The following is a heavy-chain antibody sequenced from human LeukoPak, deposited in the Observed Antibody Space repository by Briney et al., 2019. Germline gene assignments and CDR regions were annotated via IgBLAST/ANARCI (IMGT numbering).Heavy chain of an antibody. J-gene: IGHJ4*02. D-gene: IGHD5-18*01. CDR1: GFTFSSYS. CDR2: ISSSSSYI. Sequence: GGSLRLSCAASGFTFSSYSMNWVRQAPGKGLEWVSSISSSSSYIYYADSVKGRFTISRDNAKNSLYLQMNSLRAEDTAVYYCAKRGYSYGYLLGDWGQGTLVTVSS. V-gene: IGHV3-21*01. CDR3: AKRGYSYGYLLGD.